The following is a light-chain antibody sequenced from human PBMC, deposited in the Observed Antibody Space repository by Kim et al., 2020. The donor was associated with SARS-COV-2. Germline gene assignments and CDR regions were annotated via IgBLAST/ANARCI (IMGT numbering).Light chain of an antibody. V-gene: IGLV1-47*01. CDR1: SSNIGSNC. CDR2: RHN. CDR3: AAWDDSLSGRV. J-gene: IGLJ3*02. Sequence: QFVLTQPPSASGTPGQRVTISCSGSSSNIGSNCVYWYQQLPGTAPKLLIYRHNQRPSGVPDRFSGSKSGTSASLAISGLRSEDEADYYCAAWDDSLSGRVFGGGTQLTV.